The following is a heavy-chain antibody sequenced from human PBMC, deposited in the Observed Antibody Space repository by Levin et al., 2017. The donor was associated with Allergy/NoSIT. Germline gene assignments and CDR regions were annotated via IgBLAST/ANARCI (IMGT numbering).Heavy chain of an antibody. CDR3: ARSSSSYFCDY. CDR1: GFTVSSNY. D-gene: IGHD6-6*01. Sequence: PGESLKISCAASGFTVSSNYMSWVRQAPGKGLECVSIIYSGGSTFYADSVKGRFTISRDNSKNTLYLQMNSLRAEDTAVYYCARSSSSYFCDYWGQGTLVTVSS. J-gene: IGHJ4*02. V-gene: IGHV3-53*01. CDR2: IYSGGST.